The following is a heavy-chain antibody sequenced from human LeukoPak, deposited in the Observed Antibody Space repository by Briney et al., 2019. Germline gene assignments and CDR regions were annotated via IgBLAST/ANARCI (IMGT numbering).Heavy chain of an antibody. V-gene: IGHV5-51*01. CDR3: ARHTTVGGSLRFDY. CDR1: GYGFSSYL. Sequence: GESLKISCKGSGYGFSSYLIGWVRQMPGKGLEYMGIICPGDSDTRYSQSFQGQVTISADKSITTAYLQWSSLKASDTGMYYCARHTTVGGSLRFDYWGQGTLVSVSS. J-gene: IGHJ4*02. CDR2: ICPGDSDT. D-gene: IGHD4-23*01.